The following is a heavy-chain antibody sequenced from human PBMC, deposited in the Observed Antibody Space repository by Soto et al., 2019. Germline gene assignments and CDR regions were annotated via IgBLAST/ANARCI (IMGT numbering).Heavy chain of an antibody. CDR3: ARGGPYYYDSSDWGAFHI. CDR2: ISYDGSKK. J-gene: IGHJ3*02. Sequence: QVQLVESGGGVVQPGRSLRLSCAASGFTFSTYAMHWVRQPPGKGLDWLAVISYDGSKKYYADSVKGRFTISRDNSKNTLYLQMNSLRAEDTTVYYCARGGPYYYDSSDWGAFHIWGQGTMVTVSS. CDR1: GFTFSTYA. V-gene: IGHV3-30-3*01. D-gene: IGHD3-22*01.